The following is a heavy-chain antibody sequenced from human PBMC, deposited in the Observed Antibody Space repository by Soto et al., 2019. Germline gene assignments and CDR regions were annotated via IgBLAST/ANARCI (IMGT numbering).Heavy chain of an antibody. V-gene: IGHV3-48*02. J-gene: IGHJ6*02. D-gene: IGHD3-3*01. CDR2: ISSSSSTI. CDR3: SRDQYWSNGNSYYYGMDV. Sequence: GGSLRLSCAASGFNFNTYSLNWVRQAPGKGLEWVSFISSSSSTIYYADSVKGRFTISRDNAKNSMYLQMNSLRDEDTAVYYCSRDQYWSNGNSYYYGMDVWGQGTTVTVSS. CDR1: GFNFNTYS.